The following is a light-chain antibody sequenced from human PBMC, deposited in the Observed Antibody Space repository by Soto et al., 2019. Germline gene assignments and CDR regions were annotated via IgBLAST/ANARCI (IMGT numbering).Light chain of an antibody. J-gene: IGLJ1*01. CDR2: EVS. CDR1: SSDVGGYNY. V-gene: IGLV2-14*01. CDR3: SSYASSSTLIYV. Sequence: QSVLTQPASVSGSPGRSITISCTGTSSDVGGYNYVSWYQQHPGKAPKLMIYEVSNLPSGVSNRFSGSKSGNTASLTISGLQAEDEADYYCSSYASSSTLIYVFGTGTKVTVL.